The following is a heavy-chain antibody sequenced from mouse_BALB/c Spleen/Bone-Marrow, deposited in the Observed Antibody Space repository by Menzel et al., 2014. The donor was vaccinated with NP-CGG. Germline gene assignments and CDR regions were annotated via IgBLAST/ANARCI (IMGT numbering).Heavy chain of an antibody. D-gene: IGHD1-1*01. V-gene: IGHV14-3*02. Sequence: EVKLQESGAELVKPGASVKLSCTASGFNIKDTYIHWVKQRPEQGLEWIGRIDPANGNTKYDPKFQGKATITADTSSNTAYLQLSSLTSEDTAVYYCARRLRSAMHYWRQGTSVTVSS. J-gene: IGHJ4*01. CDR1: GFNIKDTY. CDR2: IDPANGNT. CDR3: ARRLRSAMHY.